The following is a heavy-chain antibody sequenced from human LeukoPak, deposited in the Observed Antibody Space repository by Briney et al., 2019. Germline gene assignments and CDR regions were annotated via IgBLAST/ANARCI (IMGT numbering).Heavy chain of an antibody. J-gene: IGHJ6*03. Sequence: GGSLRLSCAASGFTFSSYEMNWVRQAPGKGLEWVSYISSGSTIYYADSVKGRFTISRDNAKNSLYLQMNSLRAEDTAVYYCARGGFDWLLFNYYYYMDVWGKGTTVTISS. D-gene: IGHD3-9*01. CDR3: ARGGFDWLLFNYYYYMDV. CDR1: GFTFSSYE. CDR2: ISSGSTI. V-gene: IGHV3-48*03.